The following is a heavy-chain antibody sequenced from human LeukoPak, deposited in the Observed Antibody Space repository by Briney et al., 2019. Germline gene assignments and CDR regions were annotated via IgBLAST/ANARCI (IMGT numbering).Heavy chain of an antibody. V-gene: IGHV3-23*01. CDR1: GFTFSSHA. D-gene: IGHD3-22*01. J-gene: IGHJ4*02. CDR2: ISGSGGST. CDR3: AKMTVTMIVDY. Sequence: GGSLRLSCGASGFTFSSHAMSWVRQTLERGLEWVSAISGSGGSTYYADSVKGRFTISRDNSKNTLYLQMNSLRAEDTAVYYCAKMTVTMIVDYWGQGTLVTVSS.